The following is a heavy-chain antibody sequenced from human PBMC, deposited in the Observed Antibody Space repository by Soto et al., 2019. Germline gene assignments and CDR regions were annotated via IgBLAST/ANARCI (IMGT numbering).Heavy chain of an antibody. V-gene: IGHV4-34*01. J-gene: IGHJ5*02. D-gene: IGHD3-16*01. CDR2: INLSGNT. CDR3: ARVLVTYGGIMVPYNWFDT. CDR1: GESFIGYH. Sequence: PSETLSLTCAVFGESFIGYHWTWIRRSTGKGLEWIGEINLSGNTNYNPSLKSRVTISIDTSKKQFSLKLTSVTAADTAIYYCARVLVTYGGIMVPYNWFDTWGQGNLVTVSS.